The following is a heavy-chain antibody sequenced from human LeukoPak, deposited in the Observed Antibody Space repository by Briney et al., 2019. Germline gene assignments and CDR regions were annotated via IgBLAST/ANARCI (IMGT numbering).Heavy chain of an antibody. V-gene: IGHV4-4*02. J-gene: IGHJ6*02. CDR1: GDSIRSDSW. CDR2: RYHDGRR. Sequence: SETPSLTCAVSGDSIRSDSWWIWVRQAPGKGLEWIGERYHDGRRTYNPSLKSRVSIPLDESENQFSLELTSVTAADTAVYFCARERGHLMEVDVWGQGTAVTVSS. CDR3: ARERGHLMEVDV. D-gene: IGHD3-16*01.